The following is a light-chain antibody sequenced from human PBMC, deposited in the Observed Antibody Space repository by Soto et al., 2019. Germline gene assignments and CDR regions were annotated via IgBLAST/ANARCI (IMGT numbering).Light chain of an antibody. CDR2: AAS. Sequence: AIRMTQSPSSFSASTGDRVTITCRASQGISSYLAWYQQKPGIAPKLLIYAASTLQSGVPSRFSGSGSGTDFTLTISCLQSEDFATYCCQQYYSYPLTVGPGTKVDIK. V-gene: IGKV1-8*01. CDR1: QGISSY. J-gene: IGKJ3*01. CDR3: QQYYSYPLT.